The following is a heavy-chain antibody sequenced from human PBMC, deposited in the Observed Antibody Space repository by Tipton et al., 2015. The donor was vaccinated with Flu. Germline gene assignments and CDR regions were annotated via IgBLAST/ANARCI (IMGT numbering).Heavy chain of an antibody. D-gene: IGHD3-10*01. Sequence: QVQLVQSGAEVKKPGASVRISCTASGYTFTNYNMHWVRQAPGQGPEWMGIIYPSGGGTTYAQRFKGRVTLTRDKSTNTVYMELSSLRSDDTAFFYCARDRGFGAYTFDYWGQGTLVTDAS. J-gene: IGHJ4*02. CDR2: IYPSGGGT. CDR3: ARDRGFGAYTFDY. CDR1: GYTFTNYN. V-gene: IGHV1-46*01.